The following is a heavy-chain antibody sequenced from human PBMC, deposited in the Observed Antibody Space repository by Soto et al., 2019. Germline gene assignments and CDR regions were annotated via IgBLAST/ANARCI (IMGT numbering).Heavy chain of an antibody. CDR1: GYTFTSYG. J-gene: IGHJ4*02. V-gene: IGHV1-18*01. CDR3: ASFYCSSTSCHLARKDY. D-gene: IGHD2-2*01. CDR2: ISAYNGNT. Sequence: QVQLVQPGAEVKKPGASVKVSCKASGYTFTSYGISWVRQPPGQGLEWMGWISAYNGNTNEAQKLKGRVTMTTATSTSTAYMERRSLRSDDPAVYYCASFYCSSTSCHLARKDYWGQGTLVTVSS.